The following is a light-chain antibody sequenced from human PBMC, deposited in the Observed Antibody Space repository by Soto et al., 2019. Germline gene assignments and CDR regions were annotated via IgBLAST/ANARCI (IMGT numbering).Light chain of an antibody. Sequence: QPVLTQPRSVSGSPGQSVTISCTGTSSDVGGYNYVSWYQQHPGKAPKLVIYDVSKWPSGVPDRFSGSKSGNTASLTISGLQAEDEADYYCCSYAGSSLWVFGGGTKVTVL. CDR3: CSYAGSSLWV. J-gene: IGLJ3*02. CDR2: DVS. CDR1: SSDVGGYNY. V-gene: IGLV2-11*01.